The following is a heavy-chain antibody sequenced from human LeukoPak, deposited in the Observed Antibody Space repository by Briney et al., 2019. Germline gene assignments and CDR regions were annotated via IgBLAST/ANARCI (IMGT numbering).Heavy chain of an antibody. D-gene: IGHD3-22*01. V-gene: IGHV3-11*01. CDR1: GFTFSDYY. Sequence: PGGSLRLSCAASGFTFSDYYMSWIRQAPGKGLEWVSYISSSGSIIYYADSVKGRFTISRDNAKNSLYLQMNSLRAEDTAVYYCARTSYDSSGYYARDWGQGTLVTVSS. CDR3: ARTSYDSSGYYARD. CDR2: ISSSGSII. J-gene: IGHJ4*02.